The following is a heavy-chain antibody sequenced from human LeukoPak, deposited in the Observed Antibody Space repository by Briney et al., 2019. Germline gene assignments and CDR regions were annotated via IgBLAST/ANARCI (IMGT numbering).Heavy chain of an antibody. D-gene: IGHD3-22*01. CDR2: IYYSGST. CDR1: GGSISSGGYY. CDR3: AREGEYYDSSGRHDAFDI. Sequence: PSESLSLTCTVSGGSISSGGYYWSWIRQHPGKGLEWIGYIYYSGSTYYNPSLKGRVTISVDTSKNQFSLKLSSVTAADTAVYYCAREGEYYDSSGRHDAFDIWGQGTMVTVSS. J-gene: IGHJ3*02. V-gene: IGHV4-31*03.